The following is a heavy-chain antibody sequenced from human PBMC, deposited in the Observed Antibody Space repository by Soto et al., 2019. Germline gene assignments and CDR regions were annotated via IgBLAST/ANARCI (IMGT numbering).Heavy chain of an antibody. J-gene: IGHJ5*02. CDR2: IYSGGST. CDR3: ARMGDSSGYSGWFDP. CDR1: GVTFRSYA. V-gene: IGHV3-66*01. D-gene: IGHD3-22*01. Sequence: GWSLRLSCAASGVTFRSYAMSWVRQTPGKGLEWVSVIYSGGSTYYADSVKGRFTISRDNSKNTLYLQMNSLRAEDTAVYYCARMGDSSGYSGWFDPWGQGTLVTVSS.